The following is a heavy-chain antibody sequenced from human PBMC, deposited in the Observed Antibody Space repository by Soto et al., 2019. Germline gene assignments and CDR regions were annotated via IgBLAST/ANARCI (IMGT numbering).Heavy chain of an antibody. CDR1: GFTVSSNY. CDR2: IYSGGST. J-gene: IGHJ1*01. D-gene: IGHD2-2*01. V-gene: IGHV3-53*01. CDR3: ARDGRYCSSTSCYAEYFQR. Sequence: GGSLRLSCAASGFTVSSNYMSWVRQAPGKGLEWVSVIYSGGSTYYADSVKGRFTISRDNSKNTLYLQMNSLRAEDTAVYYCARDGRYCSSTSCYAEYFQRWGQGTLVTVSS.